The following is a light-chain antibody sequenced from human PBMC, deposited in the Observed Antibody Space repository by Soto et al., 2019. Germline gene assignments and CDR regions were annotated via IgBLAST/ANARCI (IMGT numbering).Light chain of an antibody. CDR3: QQYNSYPLT. J-gene: IGKJ4*01. Sequence: IQMAQSPPTLSASVGHRANITCRASQSIRSWLAWYQQKPGKAPKLLIYKASSLESGVPSRFSGSGSGTECTRTISSLQPDDFATYYCQQYNSYPLTFGGGTKVDIK. CDR1: QSIRSW. CDR2: KAS. V-gene: IGKV1-5*03.